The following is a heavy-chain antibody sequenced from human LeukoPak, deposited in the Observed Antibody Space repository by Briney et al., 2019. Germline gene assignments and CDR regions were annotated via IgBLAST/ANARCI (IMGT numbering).Heavy chain of an antibody. D-gene: IGHD3-16*01. V-gene: IGHV3-23*01. Sequence: GGSLRLSCAASGFTFSIYAMTWVRQAPGKGLERVSGISGSGGSTYYADSVKGRFTISRDNSKNTLYLQMNSLRAEDTAVYYCAKDYEAYYDYVWGRGYFDYWGQGTLVTVSS. J-gene: IGHJ4*02. CDR2: ISGSGGST. CDR3: AKDYEAYYDYVWGRGYFDY. CDR1: GFTFSIYA.